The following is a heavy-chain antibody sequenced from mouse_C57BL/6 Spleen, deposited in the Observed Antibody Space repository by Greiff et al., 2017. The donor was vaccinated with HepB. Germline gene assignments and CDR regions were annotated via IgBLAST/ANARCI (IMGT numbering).Heavy chain of an antibody. J-gene: IGHJ4*01. D-gene: IGHD1-1*01. CDR1: GYTFTSYW. Sequence: VQLQQPGAELVKPGASVKMSCKASGYTFTSYWITWVKQRPGQGLEWIGDIYPGSGSTNYNEKFKSKATLTVDTSSSTAYMQLSSLTSEDSAVYYCAKGGFTTGGYAMDYWGQGTSVTVSS. CDR3: AKGGFTTGGYAMDY. CDR2: IYPGSGST. V-gene: IGHV1-55*01.